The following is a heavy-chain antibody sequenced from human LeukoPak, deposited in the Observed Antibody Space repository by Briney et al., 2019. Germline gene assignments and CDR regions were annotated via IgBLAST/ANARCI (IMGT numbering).Heavy chain of an antibody. D-gene: IGHD2-15*01. CDR2: MNPNSGNT. V-gene: IGHV1-8*01. CDR3: ARGLLYYYYYGMDV. CDR1: GYTFTSYD. J-gene: IGHJ6*02. Sequence: ASVTASCKASGYTFTSYDLNWVRQAPGQGLEWIGWMNPNSGNTGYAQKFQGRVTITADESTSTAYMELSSLRSEDTAVYYCARGLLYYYYYGMDVWGQGTTVTVSS.